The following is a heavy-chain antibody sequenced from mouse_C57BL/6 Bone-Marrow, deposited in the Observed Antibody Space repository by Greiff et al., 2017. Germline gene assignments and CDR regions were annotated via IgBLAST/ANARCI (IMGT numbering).Heavy chain of an antibody. Sequence: EVQLMESEGGLVQPGSSMKLSCTASGFTFSDYYMAWVRQVPEKGLEWVANINYDGSSTYYLDSLKSRFIISRDNAKNILYLQMSSLKSEDTATYYCARDGYYGSDYWGQGTTLTVSS. V-gene: IGHV5-16*01. CDR1: GFTFSDYY. J-gene: IGHJ2*01. CDR2: INYDGSST. CDR3: ARDGYYGSDY. D-gene: IGHD1-1*01.